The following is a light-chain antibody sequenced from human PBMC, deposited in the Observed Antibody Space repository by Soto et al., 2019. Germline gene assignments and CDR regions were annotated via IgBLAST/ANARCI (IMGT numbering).Light chain of an antibody. V-gene: IGLV1-44*01. CDR3: AAWDDSLTGVV. CDR2: SDN. J-gene: IGLJ2*01. CDR1: SSNIGSNS. Sequence: HSVLTQPPSASGTPGQRVTISCSGSSSNIGSNSVNWYQQLPKTAPKLLIYSDNQRPSGVPDRFSGSKSGTSASLAINGLQSEDEADYYCAAWDDSLTGVVFGGGTKLTVL.